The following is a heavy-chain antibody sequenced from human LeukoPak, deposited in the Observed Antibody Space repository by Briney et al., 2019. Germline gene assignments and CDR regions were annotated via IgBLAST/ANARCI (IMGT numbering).Heavy chain of an antibody. D-gene: IGHD3-22*01. Sequence: GGSLRLSCAASGFTFSSYAMHWVRQAPGKGLEWVAVISYDGSNKYYADSVKGRFTISRDNSKNTLYLQMNSLRAEDTAVYYCARDITMIVVAPQGYWGQGTLVTVSS. CDR2: ISYDGSNK. V-gene: IGHV3-30-3*01. J-gene: IGHJ4*02. CDR3: ARDITMIVVAPQGY. CDR1: GFTFSSYA.